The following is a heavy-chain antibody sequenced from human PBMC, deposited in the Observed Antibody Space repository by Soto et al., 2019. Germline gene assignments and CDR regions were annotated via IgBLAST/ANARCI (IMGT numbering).Heavy chain of an antibody. D-gene: IGHD4-17*01. V-gene: IGHV4-39*01. Sequence: SETLSLTCTVSGGSISSSSYYWGWIRQPPGKGLEWIGSIYYSGSTYYNPSLKSRVTISVDTSKNQFSLKLSSVTAADTAVYYCATGVYGGQQNRFDPWGQGTLVTVSS. CDR3: ATGVYGGQQNRFDP. CDR2: IYYSGST. J-gene: IGHJ5*02. CDR1: GGSISSSSYY.